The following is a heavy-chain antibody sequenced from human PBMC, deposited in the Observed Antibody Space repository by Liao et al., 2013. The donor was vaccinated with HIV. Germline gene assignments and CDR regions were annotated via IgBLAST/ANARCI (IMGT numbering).Heavy chain of an antibody. D-gene: IGHD6-13*01. Sequence: QVQLQVSGPGVLKPAETLYLTCTVSGGSISSRDNFWGWIRQSPGKGLEWIGSVYYTGSDYYTPSLKSRVTISVDTSKNQMSLRLVSVTAADTAVYYCAREGRGAIAATGGDYYYSYHMDVWGKGTTVTVSS. CDR1: GGSISSRDNF. J-gene: IGHJ6*03. CDR2: VYYTGSD. CDR3: AREGRGAIAATGGDYYYSYHMDV. V-gene: IGHV4-39*07.